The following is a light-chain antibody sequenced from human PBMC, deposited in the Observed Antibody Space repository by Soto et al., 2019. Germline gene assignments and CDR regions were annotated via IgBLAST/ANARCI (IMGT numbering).Light chain of an antibody. CDR2: YAS. V-gene: IGKV3-15*01. Sequence: EIMMTQSPATLSVSPGERATLSCRASQSVGNNLAWYQQKPGQTPRLLIYYASTRATGIPARFSGSGSGTEFTLTISSLQSEDFALYYCQQYNEWPPITFGQGTRLEIK. CDR1: QSVGNN. CDR3: QQYNEWPPIT. J-gene: IGKJ5*01.